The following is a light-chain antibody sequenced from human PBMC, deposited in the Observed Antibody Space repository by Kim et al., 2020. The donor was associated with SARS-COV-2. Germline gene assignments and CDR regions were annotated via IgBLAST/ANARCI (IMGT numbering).Light chain of an antibody. CDR3: QHLDAYPPWT. V-gene: IGKV1-9*01. Sequence: SVGVGVTVTCRASQGISSYLAWYQHEAGKAPEPLIYAASTLQSEVPSRFSGSGSGTEFALTISSLQPEDFATYYCQHLDAYPPWTFGQGTKVDIK. CDR1: QGISSY. CDR2: AAS. J-gene: IGKJ1*01.